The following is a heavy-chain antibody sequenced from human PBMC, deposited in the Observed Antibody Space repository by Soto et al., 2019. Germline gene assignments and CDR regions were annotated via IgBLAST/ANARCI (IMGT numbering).Heavy chain of an antibody. V-gene: IGHV5-51*01. CDR2: IYPCDSDT. CDR1: GYSFTSYW. J-gene: IGHJ6*02. Sequence: PGESLKISCKGSGYSFTSYWIGWVRQMPGKGLEWMWIIYPCDSDTRYSPSFQGQVTISADTSISTAYLQWSSLKASDTAMYYCGRHRPTITEPRSRPGYGMAVWGRGTTVTFSS. D-gene: IGHD1-20*01. CDR3: GRHRPTITEPRSRPGYGMAV.